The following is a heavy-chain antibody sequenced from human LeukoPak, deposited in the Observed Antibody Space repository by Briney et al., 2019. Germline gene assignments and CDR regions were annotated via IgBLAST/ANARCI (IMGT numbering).Heavy chain of an antibody. CDR2: INPNSGGT. J-gene: IGHJ6*03. CDR3: ARVGPGLRFLDPNVHYYYYMDV. V-gene: IGHV1-2*02. D-gene: IGHD3-3*01. Sequence: GASVKVSCKASGYTFTSYGISWVRQAPGQGLEWMGWINPNSGGTNYAQKFQGRVTMTRDTSISTAYMELSRLRSDDTAVYYCARVGPGLRFLDPNVHYYYYMDVWGKGTTVTVSS. CDR1: GYTFTSYG.